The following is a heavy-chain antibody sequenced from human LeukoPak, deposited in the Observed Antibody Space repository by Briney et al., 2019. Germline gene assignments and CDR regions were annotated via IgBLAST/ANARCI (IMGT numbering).Heavy chain of an antibody. CDR1: GGSISRYY. V-gene: IGHV4-4*07. D-gene: IGHD6-13*01. CDR3: ARERAAAGSLDY. J-gene: IGHJ4*02. CDR2: IYTSGST. Sequence: PSETLSLTCTVSGGSISRYYWSWIRQPAGEGLEWIGRIYTSGSTNYNPPLKSRVTMSVDTSKNQFSLKLSSVTAADTAVYYCARERAAAGSLDYWGQGTLVTVSS.